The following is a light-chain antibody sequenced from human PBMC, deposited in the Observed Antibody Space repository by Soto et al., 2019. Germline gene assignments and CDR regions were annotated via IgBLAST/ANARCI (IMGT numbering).Light chain of an antibody. CDR3: SSYTSSSTLV. CDR1: SSDVGGYNY. CDR2: EVS. J-gene: IGLJ2*01. Sequence: QSALTQPASVSGSPGQSITISCTGTSSDVGGYNYVSWYQQHPGKAPKLMIYEVSNRPSGVSNRFSGSKSGNTASLTISGLQAEDEADYYCSSYTSSSTLVFGGVTNVTVL. V-gene: IGLV2-14*01.